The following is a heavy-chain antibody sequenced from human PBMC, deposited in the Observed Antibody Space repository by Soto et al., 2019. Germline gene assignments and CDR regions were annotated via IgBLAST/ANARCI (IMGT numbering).Heavy chain of an antibody. CDR1: GGSISSYY. CDR2: IYYSGST. J-gene: IGHJ6*02. CDR3: ARINYYGSGRYYYYYGMDV. D-gene: IGHD3-10*01. V-gene: IGHV4-59*08. Sequence: SETLSLTCTVSGGSISSYYWSWIRQPPGKGLEWIGYIYYSGSTNYNPSNKSRDTISVDTSKNQFTMKLSTVTAAITAVYYCARINYYGSGRYYYYYGMDVWGQGTTVT.